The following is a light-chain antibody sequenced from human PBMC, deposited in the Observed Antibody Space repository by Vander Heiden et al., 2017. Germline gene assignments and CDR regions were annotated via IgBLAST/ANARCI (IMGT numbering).Light chain of an antibody. CDR1: QSVSSN. V-gene: IGKV3-15*01. J-gene: IGKJ1*01. Sequence: EIVMTQSPATLSVSPGERATISCRASQSVSSNLAWYQQKPGQAPRLLIYGASTRATGIPARFSGSGSGADFTLTISSLQSEDFAVYYCQQYNKWPWTFGQGTKVEIK. CDR2: GAS. CDR3: QQYNKWPWT.